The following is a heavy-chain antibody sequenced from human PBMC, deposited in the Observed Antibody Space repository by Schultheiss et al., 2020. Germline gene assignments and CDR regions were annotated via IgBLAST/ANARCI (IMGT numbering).Heavy chain of an antibody. D-gene: IGHD3-10*01. CDR1: GFTFSSYG. J-gene: IGHJ6*03. V-gene: IGHV3-33*08. CDR3: ARDRQLLWFGESNIDV. CDR2: IWYDGSNK. Sequence: GGSLRLSCAASGFTFSSYGMHWVRQAPGKGLEWVAVIWYDGSNKYYADSVKGRFTISRDNSKNTLYLQMNSLRAEDTAVYYCARDRQLLWFGESNIDVWGKGTTVTVSS.